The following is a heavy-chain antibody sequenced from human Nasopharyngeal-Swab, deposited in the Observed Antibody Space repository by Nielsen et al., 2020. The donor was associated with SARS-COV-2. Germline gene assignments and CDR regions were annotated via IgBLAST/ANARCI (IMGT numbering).Heavy chain of an antibody. D-gene: IGHD6-13*01. Sequence: GESLKLSCAASGFTLSSYWMHWVRQAPGKGLVWVSRISGDGSNTFYADSVKGRFTISRDNAKNTLYLQMNSLRAEDPAVYYCARESGSSFVFWGYGMDVWGQGTTVTVSS. J-gene: IGHJ6*02. V-gene: IGHV3-74*01. CDR1: GFTLSSYW. CDR2: ISGDGSNT. CDR3: ARESGSSFVFWGYGMDV.